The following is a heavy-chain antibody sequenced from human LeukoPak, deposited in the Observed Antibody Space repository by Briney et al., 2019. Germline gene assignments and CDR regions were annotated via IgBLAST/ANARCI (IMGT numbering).Heavy chain of an antibody. CDR2: ISSSGDTI. J-gene: IGHJ4*02. D-gene: IGHD3/OR15-3a*01. Sequence: PGGSLRLSCAASGFTFSSYEMDWVRQASGKGLEWVSYISSSGDTIYYADSVKGRFTFSRDNAKNSLYLQMNSLRPEDTAVYYCARDPRGADWIDYWGQGTLVTVSS. CDR3: ARDPRGADWIDY. V-gene: IGHV3-48*03. CDR1: GFTFSSYE.